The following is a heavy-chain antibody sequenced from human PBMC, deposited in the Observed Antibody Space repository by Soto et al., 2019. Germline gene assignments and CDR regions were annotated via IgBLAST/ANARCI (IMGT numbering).Heavy chain of an antibody. J-gene: IGHJ6*02. CDR2: MNPNSGNT. D-gene: IGHD3-3*01. CDR1: GYTFTNYD. V-gene: IGHV1-8*01. Sequence: ASVRVSCKASGYTFTNYDINWVRQATGQGLEWMGWMNPNSGNTGYAQKLQGRVTMTRNTSMSTASMDLSSLRSEDTAVYYCARGGLRFFEGMDVWGQGTTVTVSS. CDR3: ARGGLRFFEGMDV.